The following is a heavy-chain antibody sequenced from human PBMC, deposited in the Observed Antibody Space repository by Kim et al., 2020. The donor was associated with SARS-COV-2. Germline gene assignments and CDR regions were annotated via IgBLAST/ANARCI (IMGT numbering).Heavy chain of an antibody. CDR1: GGSISSYY. Sequence: SETLSLTCTVSGGSISSYYWSWIRQPPGKGLEWIGYIYYSGSTNSNPSLKSRVTISVDTSKTQFSLNLSPGPAADTAVDYCSSAERPIAWFLGCRGGFDP. D-gene: IGHD3-10*01. CDR2: IYYSGST. V-gene: IGHV4-59*08. J-gene: IGHJ5*02. CDR3: SSAERPIAWFLGCRGGFDP.